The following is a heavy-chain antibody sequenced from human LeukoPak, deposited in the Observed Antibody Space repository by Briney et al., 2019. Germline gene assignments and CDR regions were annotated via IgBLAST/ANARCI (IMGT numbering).Heavy chain of an antibody. D-gene: IGHD3-3*01. CDR2: ISGSGGST. Sequence: GSLRLSCAASGFTFSSYAMSWVRQAPGKGLEWVSAISGSGGSTYYADSVKGRFTISRDNSKNTLYLQMNSLRAEDTAVYYCAKDLYQPTIFGVVTAFDIWGQGTMVTVSS. J-gene: IGHJ3*02. CDR3: AKDLYQPTIFGVVTAFDI. V-gene: IGHV3-23*01. CDR1: GFTFSSYA.